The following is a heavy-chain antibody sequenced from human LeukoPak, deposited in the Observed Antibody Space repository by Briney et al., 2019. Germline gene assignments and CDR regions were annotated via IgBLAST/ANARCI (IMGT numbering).Heavy chain of an antibody. CDR2: IKYSGRT. D-gene: IGHD4-17*01. Sequence: SETLSLTCTVSGGSINNYYWSWIRQPPAKGLEWLAYIKYSGRTNYNPSLRSRLTISVDTSKNQFSLKLSSVTAADTAVYYCARGSGDYSGAFDYWGQGTLVTVSS. J-gene: IGHJ4*02. CDR1: GGSINNYY. V-gene: IGHV4-59*12. CDR3: ARGSGDYSGAFDY.